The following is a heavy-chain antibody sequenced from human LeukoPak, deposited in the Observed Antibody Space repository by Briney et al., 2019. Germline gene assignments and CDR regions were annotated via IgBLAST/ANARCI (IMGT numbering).Heavy chain of an antibody. D-gene: IGHD2-2*01. CDR2: ISGSGGST. CDR3: AKVGIVVVPAAMGRYYFDY. Sequence: GGSLRLSCAASGFTFSSYAMSWVRQAPGKGLEWVSAISGSGGSTYYADSVKGRFTISRDNSKNTLYLQMNSLRAEDTAVYYCAKVGIVVVPAAMGRYYFDYWGQGTLVTVSS. J-gene: IGHJ4*02. V-gene: IGHV3-23*01. CDR1: GFTFSSYA.